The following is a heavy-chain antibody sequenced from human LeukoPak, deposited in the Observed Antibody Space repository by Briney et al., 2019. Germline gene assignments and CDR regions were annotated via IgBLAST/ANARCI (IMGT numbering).Heavy chain of an antibody. Sequence: ASVKVSCKASGYTFTSYGISWVRQAPGQGLEWMGWISAYNGNTNYAQKLQGRLTMTTDTSTSTAYMELRSLRSDDTAVYYCARGTMVRGVLYHYGMDVWGQGTTATVSS. V-gene: IGHV1-18*01. CDR3: ARGTMVRGVLYHYGMDV. CDR1: GYTFTSYG. CDR2: ISAYNGNT. D-gene: IGHD3-10*01. J-gene: IGHJ6*02.